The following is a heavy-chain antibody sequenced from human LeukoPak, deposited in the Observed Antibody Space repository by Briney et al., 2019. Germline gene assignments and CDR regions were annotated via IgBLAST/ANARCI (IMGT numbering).Heavy chain of an antibody. D-gene: IGHD4-17*01. CDR2: IYHSGST. CDR1: GGSISSSNW. CDR3: ARGNGDYRGVTHYFDY. J-gene: IGHJ4*02. V-gene: IGHV4-4*02. Sequence: SGTLSLTCAVSGGSISSSNWWSWVRQPPGKGLEWIGEIYHSGSTNYNPSLKSRVTISVDKSKNQFSLKLSSVTAADTAVYYCARGNGDYRGVTHYFDYWGQGTLVTVSS.